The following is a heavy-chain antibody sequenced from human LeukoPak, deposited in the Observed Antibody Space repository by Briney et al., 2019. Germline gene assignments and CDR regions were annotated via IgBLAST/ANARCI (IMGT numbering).Heavy chain of an antibody. V-gene: IGHV1-2*02. CDR1: GYTFTNYF. D-gene: IGHD1-1*01. Sequence: ASVKVSCKASGYTFTNYFIHWVRQAPGQGLEWMGWINPNSGGTNYAQKFQGRVTMTRDTSIGTAYMELSSLRSDDTAVYYCARAIQLERERFALFDYWGQGTLVTVSS. CDR3: ARAIQLERERFALFDY. CDR2: INPNSGGT. J-gene: IGHJ4*02.